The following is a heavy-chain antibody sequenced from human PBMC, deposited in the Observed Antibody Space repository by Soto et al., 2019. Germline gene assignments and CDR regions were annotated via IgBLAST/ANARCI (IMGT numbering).Heavy chain of an antibody. J-gene: IGHJ5*02. D-gene: IGHD4-17*01. Sequence: ESGGGLVKPGGSLRLSCAASGFTFSSYSMNWVRQAPGKGLEWVSSISSSSSYIYYADSVKGRFTISRDNAKNSLYLQMNSLRAENTAVYYCATVDGDYAYLDWFDPWGQGTLVTVSS. CDR3: ATVDGDYAYLDWFDP. CDR1: GFTFSSYS. V-gene: IGHV3-21*01. CDR2: ISSSSSYI.